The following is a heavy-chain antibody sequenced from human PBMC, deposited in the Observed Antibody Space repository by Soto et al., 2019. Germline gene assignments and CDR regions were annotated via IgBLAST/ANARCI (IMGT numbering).Heavy chain of an antibody. V-gene: IGHV1-46*01. Sequence: QVQLVQSGAEVKKPGASVKVSCKASGYTFTSYYMHWVRQAPGQGLEWMGIINPSGGSTSYAQKFQSRVTMTRDTSTSTVYMELSRLRSEDTAVYYCAREDSSGYSPYGMDVWGQGTTVTVSS. CDR2: INPSGGST. D-gene: IGHD3-22*01. J-gene: IGHJ6*02. CDR1: GYTFTSYY. CDR3: AREDSSGYSPYGMDV.